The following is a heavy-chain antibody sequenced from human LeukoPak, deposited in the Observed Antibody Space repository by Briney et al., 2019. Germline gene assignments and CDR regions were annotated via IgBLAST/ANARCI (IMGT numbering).Heavy chain of an antibody. V-gene: IGHV4-30-2*01. CDR1: GGSISSGGYS. D-gene: IGHD5-12*01. CDR2: IYHSGSP. J-gene: IGHJ4*02. Sequence: SQTLSLTCAVSGGSISSGGYSWSWIRQPPGKGLEWIGYIYHSGSPYYNPSLKSRVSISVDRSKNQFSLKLSSVTATDTAVYYCARGGDIVATHFDYWGQGTLVTVSS. CDR3: ARGGDIVATHFDY.